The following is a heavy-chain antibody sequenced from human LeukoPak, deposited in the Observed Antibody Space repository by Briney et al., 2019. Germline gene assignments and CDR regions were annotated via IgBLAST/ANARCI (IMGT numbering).Heavy chain of an antibody. CDR1: GFTFSSYS. Sequence: GGSLRLSCAASGFTFSSYSMTWVRQAPGEGLEWVSSISSSSSYIYYADSVKGRFTISRDNAKNSLYLQMNSLRAEDTAVYYCARALTSSWSIDYWGQGTLVTVSS. CDR3: ARALTSSWSIDY. V-gene: IGHV3-21*01. CDR2: ISSSSSYI. D-gene: IGHD6-13*01. J-gene: IGHJ4*02.